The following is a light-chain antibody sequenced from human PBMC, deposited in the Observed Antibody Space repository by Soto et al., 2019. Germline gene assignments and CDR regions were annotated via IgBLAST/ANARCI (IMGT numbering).Light chain of an antibody. CDR1: QNIERW. CDR2: DVS. Sequence: DIQMTQSPSTLSASVGDRVTITCRASQNIERWLAWYQQKPGKAPKLLLYDVSSLESGVPSRFRGSGSATEFILTINGLQPDDFATYFCQQFKSDTWTFGQGTKVDIK. V-gene: IGKV1-5*01. CDR3: QQFKSDTWT. J-gene: IGKJ1*01.